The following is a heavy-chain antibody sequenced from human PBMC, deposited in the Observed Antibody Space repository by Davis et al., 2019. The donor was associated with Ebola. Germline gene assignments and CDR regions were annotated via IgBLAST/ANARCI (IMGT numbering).Heavy chain of an antibody. CDR1: GGSISSYY. V-gene: IGHV4-59*08. D-gene: IGHD5-18*01. CDR3: ARIFGTDTAMVYYYYGMDV. J-gene: IGHJ6*02. CDR2: IYYSGST. Sequence: PSETLSLTCTVSGGSISSYYWSWIRQPPGKGLEWIGYIYYSGSTNYNPSLKSRVTISVDTSKNQFSLKLSSVTAADTAVYYCARIFGTDTAMVYYYYGMDVWGQGTTVTVSS.